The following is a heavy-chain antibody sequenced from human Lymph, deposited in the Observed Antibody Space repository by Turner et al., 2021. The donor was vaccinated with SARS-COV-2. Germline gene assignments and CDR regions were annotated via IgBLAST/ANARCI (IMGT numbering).Heavy chain of an antibody. CDR2: ISSSSSYI. Sequence: EVQLVESGGGLVKPGGSLRLSWPASGFTLSTYSMNWVRQAPGKGLEWISSISSSSSYIYYADSVKGRFTISRDDAKNSLYLQMNSLRAEDTAVYYCARDIPTTADYFDYWGQGTLVTVSS. CDR3: ARDIPTTADYFDY. J-gene: IGHJ4*02. D-gene: IGHD4-17*01. V-gene: IGHV3-21*01. CDR1: GFTLSTYS.